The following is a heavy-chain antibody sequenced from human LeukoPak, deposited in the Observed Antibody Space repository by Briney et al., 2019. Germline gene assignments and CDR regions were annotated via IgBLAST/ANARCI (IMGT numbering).Heavy chain of an antibody. D-gene: IGHD6-13*01. J-gene: IGHJ5*02. CDR2: INPDTGGT. CDR3: AKVPPSITAAGNWLDP. Sequence: GASVKVSCKASGYTFTGYYIHWVRQAPGQVLEWVGRINPDTGGTDYAQKFQGRITMTRDTSITTAYMELSRLTSDDTAMYYCAKVPPSITAAGNWLDPWGQGALVTVSS. V-gene: IGHV1-2*06. CDR1: GYTFTGYY.